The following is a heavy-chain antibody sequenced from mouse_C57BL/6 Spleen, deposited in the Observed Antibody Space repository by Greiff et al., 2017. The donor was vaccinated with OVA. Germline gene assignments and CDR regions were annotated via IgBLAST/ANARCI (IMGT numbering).Heavy chain of an antibody. CDR2: IWTGGGT. D-gene: IGHD2-4*01. CDR1: GFSLTSYA. Sequence: QVQLQQSGPGLVAPSQSLSITCTVSGFSLTSYAISWVRQPPGKGLEWLGVIWTGGGTNYNSALKSRLSISKDNSKSQVFLKMNSLQTDDTARYYCARNSDYDYYPAWFAYWGQGTLVTVSA. J-gene: IGHJ3*01. V-gene: IGHV2-9-1*01. CDR3: ARNSDYDYYPAWFAY.